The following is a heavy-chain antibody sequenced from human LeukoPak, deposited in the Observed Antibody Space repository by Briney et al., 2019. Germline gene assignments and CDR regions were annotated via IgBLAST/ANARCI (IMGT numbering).Heavy chain of an antibody. J-gene: IGHJ5*02. Sequence: GRSLRLSCAASGFTFSSYSMNWVRQAPGKGLEWVSYISSSSSTIYYADSVKGRFTISRDNAKNSLYLQMNSLRAEDTAVYYCARDRLTSGSGSYYNSGSDWFDPWGQGTLVTVSS. D-gene: IGHD3-10*01. CDR3: ARDRLTSGSGSYYNSGSDWFDP. CDR2: ISSSSSTI. CDR1: GFTFSSYS. V-gene: IGHV3-48*01.